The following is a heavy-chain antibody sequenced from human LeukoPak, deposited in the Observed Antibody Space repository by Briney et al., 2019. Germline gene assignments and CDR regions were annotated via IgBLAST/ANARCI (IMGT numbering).Heavy chain of an antibody. J-gene: IGHJ3*02. CDR1: GGSISSGGYS. V-gene: IGHV4-30-2*01. D-gene: IGHD3-10*01. CDR2: IYHSGST. Sequence: PSQTLSLTCAVSGGSISSGGYSWSWIRQPPGKGLEWIGYIYHSGSTYYNPSLKSRVTISVDRSKNQFSLKLSSVTAADTAVYYCARRISNAFDIWGQGTMVTVSS. CDR3: ARRISNAFDI.